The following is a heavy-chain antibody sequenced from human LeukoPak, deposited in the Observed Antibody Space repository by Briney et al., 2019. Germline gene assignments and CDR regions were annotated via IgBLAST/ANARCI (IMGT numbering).Heavy chain of an antibody. D-gene: IGHD6-13*01. V-gene: IGHV3-30*02. J-gene: IGHJ5*02. CDR2: IRYDGSNK. CDR1: GFTFNSYG. Sequence: PGGSLRLSCAASGFTFNSYGMHWVRQAPGKGLEWVAFIRYDGSNKYYADSVKGRFTISRDNSKNTLYLQMNSLRAEDTAVYYCARGGEQQLVRRLRSNWFDPWGQGTLVTVSS. CDR3: ARGGEQQLVRRLRSNWFDP.